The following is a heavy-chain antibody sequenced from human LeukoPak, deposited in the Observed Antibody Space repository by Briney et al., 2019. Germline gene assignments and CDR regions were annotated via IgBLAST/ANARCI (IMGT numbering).Heavy chain of an antibody. J-gene: IGHJ4*02. Sequence: GGSLRLSCAASGFTFSSYSMNWVRQAPGKGLEWVSSISSSSSYTYYADSVKGRFTISRDNAKNSLYLQMNSLSAEDTAVYYCARDRSRDTAWGQGTLVTVSS. D-gene: IGHD5-18*01. CDR1: GFTFSSYS. V-gene: IGHV3-21*01. CDR3: ARDRSRDTA. CDR2: ISSSSSYT.